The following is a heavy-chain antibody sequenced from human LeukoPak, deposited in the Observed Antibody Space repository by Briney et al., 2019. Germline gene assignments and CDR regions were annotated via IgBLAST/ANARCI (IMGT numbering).Heavy chain of an antibody. CDR3: ARDMDNYYVSIDY. J-gene: IGHJ4*02. Sequence: GGSLRLSCAASGFTFSLYWMSWVRQVPGKGLEWLADIKPDGIETYHVDSVRGRFTISRDNARNSLYLQMNSVRAEDTGVYYCARDMDNYYVSIDYWGQGTLVTVSS. D-gene: IGHD1-26*01. V-gene: IGHV3-7*01. CDR2: IKPDGIET. CDR1: GFTFSLYW.